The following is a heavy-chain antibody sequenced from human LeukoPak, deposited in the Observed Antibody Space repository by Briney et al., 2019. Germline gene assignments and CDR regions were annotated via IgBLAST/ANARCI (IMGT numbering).Heavy chain of an antibody. CDR1: GVSINTYY. D-gene: IGHD2-21*01. CDR3: ATEVWSGHH. V-gene: IGHV4-59*01. CDR2: ISFTGST. J-gene: IGHJ5*02. Sequence: ETLSLTCTVSGVSINTYYWAWIRQPPGRGLEWIGHISFTGSTSYNPSLKSRLTMSVDPSKNQFSLKLTSVTAADTAVYYCATEVWSGHHWGQGTMVADSS.